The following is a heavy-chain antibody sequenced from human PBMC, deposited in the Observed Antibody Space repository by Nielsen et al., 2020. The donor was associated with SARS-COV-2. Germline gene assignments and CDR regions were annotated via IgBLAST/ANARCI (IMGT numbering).Heavy chain of an antibody. Sequence: WIRQPPGKGLEWVGRIKSKTDGGTTDYAAPVKGRFTISRDDSKNTLYLQMNSLRAEDTAVYYCARDLSRLQESSSYRFDYWGQGTLVTVSS. CDR2: IKSKTDGGTT. V-gene: IGHV3-15*01. CDR3: ARDLSRLQESSSYRFDY. J-gene: IGHJ4*02. D-gene: IGHD6-13*01.